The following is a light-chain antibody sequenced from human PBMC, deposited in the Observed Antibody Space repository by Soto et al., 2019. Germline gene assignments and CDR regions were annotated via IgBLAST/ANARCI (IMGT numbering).Light chain of an antibody. CDR1: KNNLGSYDL. CDR2: EAT. Sequence: QSALTQPASVSGSPGQSITVSCTGTKNNLGSYDLVSWYQQYPDKAPTLLIYEATKRPSGISDRFSGSKSGFTASLTISGLRAEDDAEYDCCSCEGRNALVVFGGGTKLTVL. J-gene: IGLJ2*01. V-gene: IGLV2-23*01. CDR3: CSCEGRNALVV.